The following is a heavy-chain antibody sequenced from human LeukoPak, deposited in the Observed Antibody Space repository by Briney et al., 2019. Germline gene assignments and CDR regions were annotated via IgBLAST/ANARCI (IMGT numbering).Heavy chain of an antibody. J-gene: IGHJ4*02. V-gene: IGHV4-59*01. CDR2: IYYSGST. CDR3: ARVLGRPPVVATIDY. Sequence: SETLSLTCTVSGGSISSYYWSWIRQPPGKGLEGIGYIYYSGSTNYNPSLKSRVTISVDTSKNQFSLKLSSVTAADTAVYYCARVLGRPPVVATIDYWGQGTLVTVSS. D-gene: IGHD5-12*01. CDR1: GGSISSYY.